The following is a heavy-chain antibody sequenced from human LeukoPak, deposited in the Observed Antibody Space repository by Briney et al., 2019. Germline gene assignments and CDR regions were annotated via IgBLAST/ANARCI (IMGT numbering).Heavy chain of an antibody. V-gene: IGHV3-30*02. CDR3: AKWVGATTIYYYYYMDV. CDR1: GFTFSSYG. CDR2: IRYDGSNK. Sequence: GGSLRLSCAASGFTFSSYGMHWVRQAQGKVLEWVAFIRYDGSNKYYADSVKGRFTISRDNSKNTLYLQMNSLRAEDTAVYYCAKWVGATTIYYYYYMDVWGKGTTVTVSS. J-gene: IGHJ6*03. D-gene: IGHD1-26*01.